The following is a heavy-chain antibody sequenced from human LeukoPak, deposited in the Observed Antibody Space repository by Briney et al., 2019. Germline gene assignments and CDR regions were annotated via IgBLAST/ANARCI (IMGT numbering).Heavy chain of an antibody. CDR1: GFTFSSYG. CDR3: ARERNLEIAVAGTIFDY. D-gene: IGHD6-19*01. Sequence: GGSLRLSCAASGFTFSSYGMHWVRQAPGKGLEWVAFIRYDGSNKYYADSVKGRFTISRDNSKNTLYLQMNSLRAEDTAVYYCARERNLEIAVAGTIFDYWGQGTLVTVSS. CDR2: IRYDGSNK. V-gene: IGHV3-30*02. J-gene: IGHJ4*02.